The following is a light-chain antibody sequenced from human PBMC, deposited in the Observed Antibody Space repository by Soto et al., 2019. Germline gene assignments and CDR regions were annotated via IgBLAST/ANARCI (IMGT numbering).Light chain of an antibody. J-gene: IGKJ1*01. V-gene: IGKV3-11*01. CDR2: DAS. CDR1: QSVSSY. CDR3: QQYHIWPKWT. Sequence: ELLLTPSPATLSLSPGTRATLSCRASQSVSSYLAWYQQKPGQAPRLLIYDASDRATGIPGRFSGSGSGTDFTLTISSLQSEDYGVYFCQQYHIWPKWTFGQGTNVDIK.